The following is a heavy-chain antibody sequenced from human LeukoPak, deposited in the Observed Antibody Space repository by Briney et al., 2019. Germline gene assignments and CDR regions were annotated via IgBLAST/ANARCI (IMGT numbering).Heavy chain of an antibody. CDR1: GGSFSGYY. CDR2: INHSGST. V-gene: IGHV4-34*01. J-gene: IGHJ5*02. Sequence: SGTLSLTCAVYGGSFSGYYWSWIRQPPGKGLEWIGEINHSGSTNYNPSLKSRVTISVDTSKNQFSLKLSSVTAADTAVYYCARGSGSYSKRLNWFDPWGHGTLVTVSS. D-gene: IGHD1-26*01. CDR3: ARGSGSYSKRLNWFDP.